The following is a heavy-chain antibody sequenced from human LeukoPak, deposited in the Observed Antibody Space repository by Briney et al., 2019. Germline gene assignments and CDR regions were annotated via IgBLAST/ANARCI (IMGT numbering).Heavy chain of an antibody. CDR1: GGTFNSFA. V-gene: IGHV1-69*04. CDR2: IIPVLDVA. Sequence: LGSSVKVSCKTSGGTFNSFAISWVRQAPGQGLEWMGRIIPVLDVANYAQRFQDRVLITADKSLSTAYMELSSLRFEDTATYYCGKDRAAVGAPVDSWGQGTLVTVSS. CDR3: GKDRAAVGAPVDS. D-gene: IGHD1-26*01. J-gene: IGHJ4*02.